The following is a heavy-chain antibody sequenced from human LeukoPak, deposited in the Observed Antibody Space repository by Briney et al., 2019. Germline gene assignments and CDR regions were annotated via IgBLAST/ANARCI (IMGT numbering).Heavy chain of an antibody. CDR1: GASISPYH. V-gene: IGHV4-59*07. Sequence: SDTLSLTCTVSGASISPYHWSWIRQPPGKGLEWIGYISYSGGTNYNPSLKSRVTISVDTSKNQFSLKLSSVTAADTAVYYCAGGRPYYFDYWGQGTLVTVSS. J-gene: IGHJ4*02. CDR2: ISYSGGT. CDR3: AGGRPYYFDY.